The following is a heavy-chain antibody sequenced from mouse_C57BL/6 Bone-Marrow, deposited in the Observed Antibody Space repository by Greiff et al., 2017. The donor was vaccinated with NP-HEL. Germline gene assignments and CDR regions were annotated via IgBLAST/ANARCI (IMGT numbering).Heavy chain of an antibody. CDR1: GYTFTSYW. Sequence: QVQLQQPGAELVKPGASVKVSCKASGYTFTSYWMHWVKQRPGQGLEWIGRIHPSDSDTNYNQKFKGKATFTVDKSSSTAYMQLSSLTSEDSAVYCCARDYYGSSYGVYCDDWGKGTTLTVSS. J-gene: IGHJ2*01. V-gene: IGHV1-74*01. CDR3: ARDYYGSSYGVYCDD. D-gene: IGHD1-1*01. CDR2: IHPSDSDT.